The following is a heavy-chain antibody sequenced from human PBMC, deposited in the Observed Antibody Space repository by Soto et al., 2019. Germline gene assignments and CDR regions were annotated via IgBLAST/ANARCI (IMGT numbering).Heavy chain of an antibody. D-gene: IGHD5-12*01. J-gene: IGHJ4*02. V-gene: IGHV1-69*06. CDR1: GGTFSSYA. Sequence: SVKVSCKASGGTFSSYAISWVRQAPGQGLEWMGGIIPIFGTANYAQKFQGRVTITADKSTSTAYMELSSLRSEDTAVYYCASCADRWLQPFDYWGQGTLVTVSS. CDR3: ASCADRWLQPFDY. CDR2: IIPIFGTA.